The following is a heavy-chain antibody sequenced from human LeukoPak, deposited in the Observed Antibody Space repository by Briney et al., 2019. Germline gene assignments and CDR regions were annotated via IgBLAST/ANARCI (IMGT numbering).Heavy chain of an antibody. J-gene: IGHJ4*02. CDR3: ARVWFGGNGPFDY. Sequence: SETLSLTCAVNGGSFSGNYWSWIRQPPGKGLEWIGEINHSGSTNSNPSLKSRVTISVDTSKDQFSLKLSSVTAADTAVYSCARVWFGGNGPFDYWGQGTLVTVSS. CDR2: INHSGST. CDR1: GGSFSGNY. D-gene: IGHD3-10*01. V-gene: IGHV4-34*01.